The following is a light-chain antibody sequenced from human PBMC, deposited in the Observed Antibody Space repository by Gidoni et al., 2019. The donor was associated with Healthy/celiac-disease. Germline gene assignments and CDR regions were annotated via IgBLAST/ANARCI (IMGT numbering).Light chain of an antibody. J-gene: IGLJ3*02. CDR2: SNN. CDR1: SSNIGSNT. V-gene: IGLV1-44*01. Sequence: QSVLTQPPSESGTPGQRVTISCSGRSSNIGSNTVNWSQQLPGTAPKLLIYSNNQRPSGVPVRFSGSKSGTSASLAISGLQSEDEADYYCAAWDDSLNGWVFGGGTKLTVL. CDR3: AAWDDSLNGWV.